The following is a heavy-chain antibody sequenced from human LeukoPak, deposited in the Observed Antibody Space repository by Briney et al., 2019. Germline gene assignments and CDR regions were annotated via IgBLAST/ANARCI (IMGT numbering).Heavy chain of an antibody. J-gene: IGHJ6*03. V-gene: IGHV4-61*02. CDR3: AIVGWNTMVRGKIHYYMDV. Sequence: SETLSLTCNVSGGSISSGSYYRRWIRQPAGKGLERIGRIYTSGSTHYNPSLKSRVTISGDTSKNQFSLKLISVTAADTAVYYCAIVGWNTMVRGKIHYYMDVWGKGTTVSISS. CDR1: GGSISSGSYY. CDR2: IYTSGST. D-gene: IGHD3-10*01.